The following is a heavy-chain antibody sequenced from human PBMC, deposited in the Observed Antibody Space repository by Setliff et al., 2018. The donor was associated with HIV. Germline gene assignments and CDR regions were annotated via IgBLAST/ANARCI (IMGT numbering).Heavy chain of an antibody. V-gene: IGHV4-59*01. CDR3: ARVDCSGGSCYSPAY. CDR1: GGSMSSYF. J-gene: IGHJ4*02. Sequence: ETLSLTCTVSGGSMSSYFWSWIRQSPGKGLEWIGYIYNSGGTNYNPSLKGRVTISLDTSKNQFSLNLTSVTAADTAVYYCARVDCSGGSCYSPAYWGQGTLVTVSS. D-gene: IGHD2-15*01. CDR2: IYNSGGT.